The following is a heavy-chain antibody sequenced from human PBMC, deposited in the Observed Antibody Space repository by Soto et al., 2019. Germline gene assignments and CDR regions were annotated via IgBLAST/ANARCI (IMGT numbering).Heavy chain of an antibody. CDR2: ISYDGSNK. V-gene: IGHV3-30*18. CDR3: AKKRGGLRGSGSYPFDY. Sequence: QVQLVESGGGVVQPGRSLRLSCAASGFTFSSYGMHWVRRAPGKGLEWVAVISYDGSNKYYADSVKGRFTISRDNSKNTLYLQMNSLRAEDTAVYYCAKKRGGLRGSGSYPFDYWGQGTLVTVSS. D-gene: IGHD3-10*01. CDR1: GFTFSSYG. J-gene: IGHJ4*02.